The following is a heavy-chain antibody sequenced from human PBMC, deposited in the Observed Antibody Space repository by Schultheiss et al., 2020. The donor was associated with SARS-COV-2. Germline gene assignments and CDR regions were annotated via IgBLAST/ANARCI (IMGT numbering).Heavy chain of an antibody. CDR1: GFTFSSYS. J-gene: IGHJ4*02. V-gene: IGHV3-21*01. CDR3: ARDTGAPFDY. D-gene: IGHD1-26*01. CDR2: ITSSRSNK. Sequence: GGSLRLSCAASGFTFSSYSMDWVRQAPGKGLEWVSVITSSRSNKYYADSVKGRFTISRDNAKNSLYLQMNSLRAEDTAVYYCARDTGAPFDYWGQGTLVTVSS.